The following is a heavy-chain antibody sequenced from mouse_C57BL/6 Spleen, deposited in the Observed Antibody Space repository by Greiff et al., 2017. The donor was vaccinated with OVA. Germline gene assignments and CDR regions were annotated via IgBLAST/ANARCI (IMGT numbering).Heavy chain of an antibody. D-gene: IGHD2-5*01. Sequence: QVQLQQPGAELVKPGASVKLSCKASGYTFTSYWMHWVKQRPGQGLEWIGMIHPNSGSTNYNEKFKSKDTLTVDKSSSTAYMQLSSLTSEDSAVYYCAISNYVGFAYWGQGTLGTVSA. V-gene: IGHV1-64*01. CDR1: GYTFTSYW. J-gene: IGHJ3*01. CDR3: AISNYVGFAY. CDR2: IHPNSGST.